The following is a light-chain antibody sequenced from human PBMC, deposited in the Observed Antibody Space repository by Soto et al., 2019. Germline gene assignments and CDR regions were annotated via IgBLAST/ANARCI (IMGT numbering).Light chain of an antibody. V-gene: IGKV1-39*01. Sequence: DSQVTQSPSALSASLGDRLTIACRASQSISKNLNWYQQKPGKAPELMIYSASSLQGGVPSRFTGSGSGTDFTLTLSSLEPEDSAVYYCQQRNIWPPVTFGQGTRLEIK. J-gene: IGKJ5*01. CDR2: SAS. CDR1: QSISKN. CDR3: QQRNIWPPVT.